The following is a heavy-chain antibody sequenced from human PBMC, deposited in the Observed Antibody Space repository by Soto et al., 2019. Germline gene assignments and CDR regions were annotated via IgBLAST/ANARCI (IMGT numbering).Heavy chain of an antibody. CDR3: ARRRDSSSLGRNWFDP. Sequence: QVQLQESGPGLVKPSETLSLTCTVSGGSISSYYWSWIRQPPGKGLEWIGYIYYSGSTNYNPSLKRRVTISVDTSKNQYSQRLSSVTAADTAVYYCARRRDSSSLGRNWFDPWGQGTLVTVSS. CDR1: GGSISSYY. D-gene: IGHD6-6*01. V-gene: IGHV4-59*08. J-gene: IGHJ5*02. CDR2: IYYSGST.